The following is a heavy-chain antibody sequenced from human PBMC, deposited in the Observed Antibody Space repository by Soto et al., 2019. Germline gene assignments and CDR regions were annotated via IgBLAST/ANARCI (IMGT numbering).Heavy chain of an antibody. V-gene: IGHV1-18*01. CDR1: GYTFTNYG. Sequence: ASVKVSCKASGYTFTNYGISWVRQAPGQGLEWMGWISAYNGNTNYAQKLQGRVTMTTDTSTSTAYMELRSLRSDDTAVYYCARTNIVVVPAATRNFDYWGQGTLVTVSS. CDR2: ISAYNGNT. J-gene: IGHJ4*02. D-gene: IGHD2-2*01. CDR3: ARTNIVVVPAATRNFDY.